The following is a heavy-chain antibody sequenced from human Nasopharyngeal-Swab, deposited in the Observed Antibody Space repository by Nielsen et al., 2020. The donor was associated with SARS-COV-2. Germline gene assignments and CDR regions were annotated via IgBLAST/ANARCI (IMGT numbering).Heavy chain of an antibody. CDR3: ARRETIVGSFDY. D-gene: IGHD1-26*01. J-gene: IGHJ4*02. CDR1: GGSISSSSYY. V-gene: IGHV4-39*07. Sequence: SETLSLTCTVSGGSISSSSYYWGWIRRPPGKGLEWIGSIYYSGSTYYNPSLKSRVTISVDTSKNQFSLKLNSVTAADTAVYYCARRETIVGSFDYWGQGTLVTVSS. CDR2: IYYSGST.